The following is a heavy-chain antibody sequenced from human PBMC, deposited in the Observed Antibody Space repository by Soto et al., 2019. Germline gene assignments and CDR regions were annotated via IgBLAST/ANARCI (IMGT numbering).Heavy chain of an antibody. CDR2: IDPSDSYT. D-gene: IGHD4-4*01. V-gene: IGHV5-10-1*01. CDR3: ARHVLHPSYYYYGMDV. Sequence: PGESLKISCKASGYSFTSYLISGALQMPGKGLEWMGRIDPSDSYTNYSPSFQGHVTISADKSISTAYLQWSSLKASDTAMYYCARHVLHPSYYYYGMDVWGQGTTVTVSS. CDR1: GYSFTSYL. J-gene: IGHJ6*02.